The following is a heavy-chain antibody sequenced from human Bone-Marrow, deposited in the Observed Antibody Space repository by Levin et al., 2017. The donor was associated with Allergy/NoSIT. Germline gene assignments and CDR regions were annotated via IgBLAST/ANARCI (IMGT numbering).Heavy chain of an antibody. Sequence: SETLSLTCSVSDASIDSSDYYWTWIRQPPGKGLEWIGSIYYSGVTYFNPSLKGRGDIATATSKNQFSLSLRSVSAADTAVDYCAGTATCSDYGDYDAGYHFDYWGQGTLVTVAS. D-gene: IGHD4-17*01. J-gene: IGHJ4*02. V-gene: IGHV4-30-4*01. CDR2: IYYSGVT. CDR1: DASIDSSDYY. CDR3: AGTATCSDYGDYDAGYHFDY.